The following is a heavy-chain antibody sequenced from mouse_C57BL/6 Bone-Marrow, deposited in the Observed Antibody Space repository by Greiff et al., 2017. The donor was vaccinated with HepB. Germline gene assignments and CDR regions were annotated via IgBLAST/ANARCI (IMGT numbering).Heavy chain of an antibody. D-gene: IGHD1-1*01. J-gene: IGHJ2*01. CDR3: ARALGSSNDFDY. Sequence: EVKLVESGGGLVKPGGSLKLSCAASGFTFSSYAMSWVRQTPEKRLEWVATISDGGSYTYYPDNVKGRFTISRDNAKNNLYLQMSHLKSEDTAMYYCARALGSSNDFDYWGQGTTLTVSS. CDR2: ISDGGSYT. CDR1: GFTFSSYA. V-gene: IGHV5-4*03.